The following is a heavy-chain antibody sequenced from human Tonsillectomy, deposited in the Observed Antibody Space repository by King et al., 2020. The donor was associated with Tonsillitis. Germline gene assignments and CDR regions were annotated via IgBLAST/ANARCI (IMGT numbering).Heavy chain of an antibody. D-gene: IGHD3-3*01. CDR3: ARGKSGYYSYYYGMDV. J-gene: IGHJ6*02. CDR1: GYTFTGYF. CDR2: INPNSGGT. V-gene: IGHV1-2*02. Sequence: QLVQSGAEVKKPGASVKVSCKASGYTFTGYFIHWVRQAPGQGLEWMGWINPNSGGTNCPQKFQGRVTLTRDTSISTAHMELNRLTSDDTAVYYCARGKSGYYSYYYGMDVWGQGTTVSVSS.